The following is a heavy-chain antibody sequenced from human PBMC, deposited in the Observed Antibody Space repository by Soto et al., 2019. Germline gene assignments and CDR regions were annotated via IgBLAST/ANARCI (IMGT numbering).Heavy chain of an antibody. CDR3: ANECSYATLSCNSHIVD. CDR2: MTPLIGDT. J-gene: IGHJ4*02. Sequence: QVPLVQSGAEVKQTGSSVKISCKTSGHPLSYRYLHWFRQAPGQAFEWMGRMTPLIGDTNNAQKVHDRLTLTRDRPMTTAYMELRSLTSDDTAIYYCANECSYATLSCNSHIVDWGQGTLVSVSS. V-gene: IGHV1-45*02. CDR1: GHPLSYRY. D-gene: IGHD2-21*01.